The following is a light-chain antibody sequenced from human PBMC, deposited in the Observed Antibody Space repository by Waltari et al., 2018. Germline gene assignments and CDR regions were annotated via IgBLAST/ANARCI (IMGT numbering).Light chain of an antibody. Sequence: SYVLPQPPSVSVAPGKTARITCGGNNIGTQSVHWYQQKPGQAPVLVIYYDSDWPSGIPERFSGSNSGNTATLTISRVEAGDEADYYCQVWDSSSDRFGGGTKLTVL. CDR2: YDS. CDR3: QVWDSSSDR. V-gene: IGLV3-21*04. CDR1: NIGTQS. J-gene: IGLJ2*01.